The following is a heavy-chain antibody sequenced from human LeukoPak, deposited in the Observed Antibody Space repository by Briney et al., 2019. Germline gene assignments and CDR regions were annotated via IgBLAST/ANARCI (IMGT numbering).Heavy chain of an antibody. D-gene: IGHD6-13*01. CDR2: ILYSDST. V-gene: IGHV4-59*08. CDR3: ARHQMAGYSSSCNDH. Sequence: TSETLSLTCTVSGGFLGSYYWSWVRQSPGKALEWIGFILYSDSTNYSPSLKSRVSLSVDTSKRQIFLRLTSVSAADTAVYYCARHQMAGYSSSCNDHWGQGILVTVSS. CDR1: GGFLGSYY. J-gene: IGHJ5*02.